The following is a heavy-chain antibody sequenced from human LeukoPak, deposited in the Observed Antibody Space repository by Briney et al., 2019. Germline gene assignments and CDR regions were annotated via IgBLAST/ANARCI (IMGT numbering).Heavy chain of an antibody. Sequence: SETLSLTCAVYGVSFSGYYWSWIRQPPGKGLEWIGEINHSGSTNYNPSLKSRVTISVDTSKNQSSLKLSSVTAADTAVYYCARFRYGAAPDYWGQGTLVTVSS. J-gene: IGHJ4*02. CDR2: INHSGST. V-gene: IGHV4-34*01. D-gene: IGHD6-13*01. CDR3: ARFRYGAAPDY. CDR1: GVSFSGYY.